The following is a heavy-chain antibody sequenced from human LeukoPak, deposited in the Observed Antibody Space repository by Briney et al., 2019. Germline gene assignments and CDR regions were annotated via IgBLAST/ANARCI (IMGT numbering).Heavy chain of an antibody. D-gene: IGHD3-10*01. CDR1: GFXFSSYG. V-gene: IGHV3-33*01. Sequence: PGGSLRLSCAASGFXFSSYGIHWVRQAPGKGLEWVAVIWYDGSNKYYADSVKGRFTISRDNSKNTLYLQMNSLRAEDTAVYYCARDLGLVRSPFDYWGQGTLVTVSS. J-gene: IGHJ4*02. CDR2: IWYDGSNK. CDR3: ARDLGLVRSPFDY.